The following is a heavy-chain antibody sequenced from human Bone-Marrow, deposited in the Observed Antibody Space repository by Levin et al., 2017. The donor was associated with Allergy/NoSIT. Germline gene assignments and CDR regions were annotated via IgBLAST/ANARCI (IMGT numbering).Heavy chain of an antibody. D-gene: IGHD6-25*01. CDR2: IWYDGTNK. CDR1: GFTFSNYA. J-gene: IGHJ4*02. V-gene: IGHV3-33*01. CDR3: ARDPNGLYYFDY. Sequence: GESLKISCAASGFTFSNYAMHWVRQAPGKGLEWVALIWYDGTNKFHGDSVKGRFTISRDNSKNTLYLQMNSLRDEDTAVYYCARDPNGLYYFDYWGQGTLVTVSS.